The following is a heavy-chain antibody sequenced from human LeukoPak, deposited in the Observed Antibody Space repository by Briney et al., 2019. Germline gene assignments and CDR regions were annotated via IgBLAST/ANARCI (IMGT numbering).Heavy chain of an antibody. Sequence: ASVKVSCKASGYTSTSYGISWVRQAPGQGLEWMGWISAYNGNTNYAQKLQGRVTMTTDTSTSTAYMELRSLRSDDTAVYYCAIVGRQTQEPYYFDYWGQGTLVTVSS. D-gene: IGHD1-14*01. J-gene: IGHJ4*02. CDR3: AIVGRQTQEPYYFDY. CDR2: ISAYNGNT. V-gene: IGHV1-18*01. CDR1: GYTSTSYG.